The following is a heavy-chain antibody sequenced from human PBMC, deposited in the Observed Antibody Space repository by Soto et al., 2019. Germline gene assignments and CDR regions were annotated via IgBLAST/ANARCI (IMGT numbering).Heavy chain of an antibody. J-gene: IGHJ6*02. D-gene: IGHD2-15*01. CDR2: ISSSSSYI. Sequence: GGSLRLSCAASGFTFSSYSMNWFRQAPGKGLEWVSSISSSSSYIYYADSVKGRFTISRDNAKNSLYLQMNSLRAEDTAVYYCARDHIGYCSGGSCQYYYGMDVWGQGTTVTVSS. CDR1: GFTFSSYS. V-gene: IGHV3-21*01. CDR3: ARDHIGYCSGGSCQYYYGMDV.